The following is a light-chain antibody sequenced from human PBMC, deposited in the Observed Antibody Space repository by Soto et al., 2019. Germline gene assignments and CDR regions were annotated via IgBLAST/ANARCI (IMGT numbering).Light chain of an antibody. CDR1: QSVFYSSYNRSY. J-gene: IGKJ2*01. CDR3: QQYYSTPYT. Sequence: DMVMTQSPDSLAVSLGERATINCKSSQSVFYSSYNRSYLAWYQQKPGQPPKLLIYWASTRESGVPDRFSGSGSGTDFTLTISSLQAEDVAVYYCQQYYSTPYTFGHGTNLEVK. CDR2: WAS. V-gene: IGKV4-1*01.